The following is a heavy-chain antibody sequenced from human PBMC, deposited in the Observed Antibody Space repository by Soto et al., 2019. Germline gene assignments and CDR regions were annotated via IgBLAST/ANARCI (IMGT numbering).Heavy chain of an antibody. CDR2: ISGSGGST. J-gene: IGHJ6*03. Sequence: GGSLRLSCAASGFTFSSYAMSWVRQAPGKGLEWVSAISGSGGSTYYADSVKGRFTISRDNSKNTLYLQMNSLRAEDTAVYYCAKDYYGDYPDEYGACMDVWGKGTTVTVSS. CDR1: GFTFSSYA. D-gene: IGHD4-17*01. CDR3: AKDYYGDYPDEYGACMDV. V-gene: IGHV3-23*01.